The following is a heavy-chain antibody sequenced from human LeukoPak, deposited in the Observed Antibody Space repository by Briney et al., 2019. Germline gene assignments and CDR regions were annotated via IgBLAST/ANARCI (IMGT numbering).Heavy chain of an antibody. CDR1: GGTFSSYT. D-gene: IGHD2-21*01. Sequence: SVKVSCKTSGGTFSSYTITWVRQAPGQGLEWMGGIIPIFGTANYAQNFQGRVTITADESTSTAYMELSSLKSEDTAVYYCARGYFTADTFDYWGQGTLVTVSS. J-gene: IGHJ4*02. CDR3: ARGYFTADTFDY. CDR2: IIPIFGTA. V-gene: IGHV1-69*01.